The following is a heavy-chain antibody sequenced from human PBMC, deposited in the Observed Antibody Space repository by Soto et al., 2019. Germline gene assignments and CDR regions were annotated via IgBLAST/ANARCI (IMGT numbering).Heavy chain of an antibody. J-gene: IGHJ4*02. D-gene: IGHD1-26*01. V-gene: IGHV1-69*13. CDR2: IIPIFGTA. Sequence: ASVKVSCKASGGTFSSYAISWVRQAPGQGLEWMGGIIPIFGTANYAQKFQGRVTITADESTSRAYMELSSRRAEDTAVYYRAREWEIARGYYFDYWGQGTMVTVSS. CDR1: GGTFSSYA. CDR3: AREWEIARGYYFDY.